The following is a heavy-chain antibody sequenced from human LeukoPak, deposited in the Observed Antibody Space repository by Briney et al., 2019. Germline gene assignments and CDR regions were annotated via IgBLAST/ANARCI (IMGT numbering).Heavy chain of an antibody. CDR3: ARVGCSSTSCYIDP. D-gene: IGHD2-2*02. J-gene: IGHJ5*02. CDR2: IYYSGST. Sequence: SETLSLTCTVSGGSISSSSYYWGWIRQPPGKGLEWIGSIYYSGSTYYNPSLKSRVTISVDTSKNQFSLKLSSVTAADTVVYYCARVGCSSTSCYIDPWGQGTLVTVSS. V-gene: IGHV4-39*01. CDR1: GGSISSSSYY.